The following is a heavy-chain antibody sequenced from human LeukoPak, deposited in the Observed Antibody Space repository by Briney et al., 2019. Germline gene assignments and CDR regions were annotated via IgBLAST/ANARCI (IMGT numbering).Heavy chain of an antibody. CDR2: INPSGGST. Sequence: GSVRVSCKARGYTFISYFTHWVRQAPGQGREWMGIINPSGGSTSYAQKFQGRVTMGRDTSKSTVYMELSRLRSEDRAVYYCASQYRYGLFDYWGRGTLVTVSS. CDR1: GYTFISYF. CDR3: ASQYRYGLFDY. D-gene: IGHD5-18*01. J-gene: IGHJ4*02. V-gene: IGHV1-46*01.